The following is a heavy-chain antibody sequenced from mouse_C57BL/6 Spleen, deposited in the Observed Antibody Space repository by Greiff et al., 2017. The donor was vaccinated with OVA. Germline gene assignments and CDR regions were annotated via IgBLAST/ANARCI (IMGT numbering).Heavy chain of an antibody. J-gene: IGHJ4*01. CDR3: ARSGHIYYYAMDY. CDR2: INPSNGGT. V-gene: IGHV1-53*01. Sequence: VQLQQPGTELVKPGASVKLSCKASGYTFTSYWMHWVKQRPGQGLEWIGNINPSNGGTNYNEKFKSKATLTVDKSSSTAYMQLSSLTSEDSAVYYCARSGHIYYYAMDYWGQGTSVTVSS. D-gene: IGHD3-3*01. CDR1: GYTFTSYW.